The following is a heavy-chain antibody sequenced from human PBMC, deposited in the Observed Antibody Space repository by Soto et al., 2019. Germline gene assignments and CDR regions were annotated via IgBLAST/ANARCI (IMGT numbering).Heavy chain of an antibody. V-gene: IGHV3-23*01. D-gene: IGHD3-10*01. CDR1: GFTFSSNA. CDR3: ARASGESYPGSRVFDS. Sequence: PGGSLRLSCAASGFTFSSNAMTWVRRAPWKGLEWVSVITNTGGDTLYADSVKGRFTMSRDNSKNILYLQMNSLRAEDTAIYYCARASGESYPGSRVFDSWGQGTRVTVSS. CDR2: ITNTGGDT. J-gene: IGHJ4*02.